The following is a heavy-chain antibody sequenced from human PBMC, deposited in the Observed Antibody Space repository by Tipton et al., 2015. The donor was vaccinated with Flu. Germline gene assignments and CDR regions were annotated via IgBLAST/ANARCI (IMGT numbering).Heavy chain of an antibody. CDR3: ASGGSGSYYNRIGGPGTV. J-gene: IGHJ4*02. CDR2: ISAYNGNT. V-gene: IGHV1-18*01. Sequence: QLVQSGAEVKKPGASVEVSCKASGYTFTSYGISWVRQAPGQGLEWMGWISAYNGNTNYAQKLQGRVTMTTDTSTSTAYMELRGLRSDDTAVYYCASGGSGSYYNRIGGPGTVWGQGTLVTVSS. D-gene: IGHD3-10*01. CDR1: GYTFTSYG.